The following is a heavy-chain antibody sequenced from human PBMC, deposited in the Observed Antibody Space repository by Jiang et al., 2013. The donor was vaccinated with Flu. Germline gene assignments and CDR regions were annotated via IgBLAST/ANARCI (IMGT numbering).Heavy chain of an antibody. D-gene: IGHD6-13*01. CDR1: GSTFITYP. CDR3: ARGTAAPGTDF. CDR2: INTNTGEP. Sequence: SGSELKKPGASAKVSCKASGSTFITYPMNWVRQAPGQGLEWMGNINTNTGEPTYAQGFTGRFVFSWDTSVKTTFLQISNLKAEDTAVYYCARGTAAPGTDFWGQGTLVTVSS. J-gene: IGHJ4*02. V-gene: IGHV7-4-1*02.